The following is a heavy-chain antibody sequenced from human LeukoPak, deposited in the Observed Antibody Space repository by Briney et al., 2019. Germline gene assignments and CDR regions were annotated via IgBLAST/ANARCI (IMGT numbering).Heavy chain of an antibody. CDR3: AKDTQYYYGSGSYYDY. Sequence: GGSLRLSCAASGFTFDDYAMHWVRQAPGKGLEWVSGISWNSGSIGYADSVKGRFTISRGNAKNSLYLQMDSLRAEDTALYYCAKDTQYYYGSGSYYDYWGQGTLVTVSS. V-gene: IGHV3-9*01. D-gene: IGHD3-10*01. J-gene: IGHJ4*02. CDR2: ISWNSGSI. CDR1: GFTFDDYA.